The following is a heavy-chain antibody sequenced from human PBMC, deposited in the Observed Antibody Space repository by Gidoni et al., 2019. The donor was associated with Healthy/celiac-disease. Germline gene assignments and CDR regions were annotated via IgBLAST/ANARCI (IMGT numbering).Heavy chain of an antibody. CDR2: TTAGKGNP. J-gene: IGHJ4*02. CDR3: ARGGGRDEYGY. D-gene: IGHD3-16*01. V-gene: IGHV1-3*01. CDR1: GYTFTSYA. Sequence: QVQLVQSGAEVKKPGAPVKVSCKASGYTFTSYAMHWVRQAPGQRLEWMGWTTAGKGNPKSSQQFPGSVPITRATSASPAYLGLSSLISEATAVFYFARGGGRDEYGYWGQGTLVTVSS.